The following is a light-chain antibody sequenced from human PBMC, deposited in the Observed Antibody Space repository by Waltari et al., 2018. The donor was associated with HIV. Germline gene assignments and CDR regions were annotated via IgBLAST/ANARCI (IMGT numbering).Light chain of an antibody. CDR3: GTWDSRLSAFV. V-gene: IGLV1-51*01. Sequence: QSILTQPPSVSAAPGQRVTISCSGRSSTLGHTYVSWYQHFPGTAPKPLIYDNNKRPSGIPDRFSGSKSGTSATLGITGLQTGDEADYYCGTWDSRLSAFVLGTGTSVTVL. CDR2: DNN. J-gene: IGLJ1*01. CDR1: SSTLGHTY.